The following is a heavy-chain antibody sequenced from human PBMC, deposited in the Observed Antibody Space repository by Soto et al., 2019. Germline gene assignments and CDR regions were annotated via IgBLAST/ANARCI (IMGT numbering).Heavy chain of an antibody. J-gene: IGHJ4*02. CDR2: ISGSGGAT. V-gene: IGHV3-23*01. D-gene: IGHD2-21*02. CDR1: GFTFKGCA. CDR3: ARTRTAFYRYYFDS. Sequence: GGSLRLSCSTSGFTFKGCAISWVRQAPGKGLEWVSGISGSGGATYYTDSVEGRFTISKDFSKNTVSLQMTGLRVDDTAVYYCARTRTAFYRYYFDSWGQGALVTVSS.